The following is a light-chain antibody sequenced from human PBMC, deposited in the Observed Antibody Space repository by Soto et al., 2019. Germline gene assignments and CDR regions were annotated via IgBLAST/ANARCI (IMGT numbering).Light chain of an antibody. V-gene: IGKV3-20*01. CDR2: AAS. Sequence: PGERSTLSCTASQSAINNPLTXXHXTXHXXPXXXLYAASSRATGIPDRFSGSGSGTDFTLTISRLEPEDFAVYYCQQYGSSGTFAQGTKVDI. CDR1: QSAINNP. CDR3: QQYGSSGT. J-gene: IGKJ1*01.